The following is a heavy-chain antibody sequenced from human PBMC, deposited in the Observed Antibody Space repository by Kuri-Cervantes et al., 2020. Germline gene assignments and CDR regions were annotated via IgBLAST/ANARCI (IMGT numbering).Heavy chain of an antibody. J-gene: IGHJ4*02. Sequence: GESLKISCAASGFTFGDYYMSWIRQAPGKGLEWVSYISSSGSTIYYADSMKGRFTISRDNAKNSLYLQMNSLRAEDTAVYYCARDFSYYDSSGYGYWGQGTLVTVSS. V-gene: IGHV3-11*01. CDR3: ARDFSYYDSSGYGY. CDR1: GFTFGDYY. D-gene: IGHD3-22*01. CDR2: ISSSGSTI.